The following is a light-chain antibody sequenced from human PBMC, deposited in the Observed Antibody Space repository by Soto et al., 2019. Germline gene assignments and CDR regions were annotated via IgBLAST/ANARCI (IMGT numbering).Light chain of an antibody. V-gene: IGKV1-5*01. CDR2: DAS. J-gene: IGKJ5*01. CDR1: QSIGTW. Sequence: IQSPATLSLSQGERATLSCRASQSIGTWLAWHQQKPGKAPNLLMFDASTLHTGVPSRFSGSGDGTEFTLSISSLQPDDSAIYFCRQYKTYTFGRGTRLEIK. CDR3: RQYKTYT.